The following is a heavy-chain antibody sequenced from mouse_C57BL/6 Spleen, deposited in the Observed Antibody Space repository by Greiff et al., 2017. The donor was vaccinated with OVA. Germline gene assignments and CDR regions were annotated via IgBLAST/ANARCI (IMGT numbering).Heavy chain of an antibody. CDR2: INPSNGGT. J-gene: IGHJ2*01. CDR1: GYTFTSYW. CDR3: ARWPYYYGSSQYYFDY. V-gene: IGHV1-53*01. D-gene: IGHD1-1*01. Sequence: QVQLQQPGTELVKPGASVKLSCKASGYTFTSYWMHWVKQRPGQGLEWIGNINPSNGGTNYNEKFKSKATLTVDKSSSTAYMQLSSLTSEDSAVYYGARWPYYYGSSQYYFDYWGQGTTLTVSS.